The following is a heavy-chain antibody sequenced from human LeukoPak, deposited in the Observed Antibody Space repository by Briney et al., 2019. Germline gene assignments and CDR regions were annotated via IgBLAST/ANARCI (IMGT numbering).Heavy chain of an antibody. J-gene: IGHJ5*02. CDR2: IIPIFGTA. CDR1: GGTFSSYA. CDR3: ARAQRIAVAGNDWFDP. Sequence: GASVKVSCKASGGTFSSYAISWVRQAPGQGLEWIGGIIPIFGTANYAQKFQGRVTITADESMSTAYMELSSLRSEDTAVYYCARAQRIAVAGNDWFDPWGQGTLVTVSS. D-gene: IGHD6-19*01. V-gene: IGHV1-69*13.